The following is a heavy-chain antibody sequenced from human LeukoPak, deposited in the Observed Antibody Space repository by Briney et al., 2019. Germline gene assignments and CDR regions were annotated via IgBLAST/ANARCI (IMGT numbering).Heavy chain of an antibody. CDR2: IDGNGDKT. J-gene: IGHJ4*02. D-gene: IGHD3-3*01. V-gene: IGHV3-23*01. CDR1: GFTFKSHH. Sequence: PGGSLRLSCAASGFTFKSHHMSWVRQAPGKGLEWVSAIDGNGDKTYYADSVKGRFTISRDNSKNTLYLQMNSLRAEDTAVYYCAKDRLEWLLSSDYWGQGTLVTVSS. CDR3: AKDRLEWLLSSDY.